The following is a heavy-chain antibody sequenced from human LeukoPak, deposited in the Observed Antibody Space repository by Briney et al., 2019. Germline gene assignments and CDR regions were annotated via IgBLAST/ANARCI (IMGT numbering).Heavy chain of an antibody. CDR2: ISYDGSNK. D-gene: IGHD6-19*01. CDR3: AKLGYSSGWYDFQIDAFDF. CDR1: GFTFSSYV. J-gene: IGHJ3*01. V-gene: IGHV3-30*18. Sequence: GGSLRLSCSASGFTFSSYVMHWARQAPGKGLEWVAVISYDGSNKFYADSVKGRFTISRDNSKNTLYLQMNSLRAEDTAVYYCAKLGYSSGWYDFQIDAFDFWGQGTMVTVSS.